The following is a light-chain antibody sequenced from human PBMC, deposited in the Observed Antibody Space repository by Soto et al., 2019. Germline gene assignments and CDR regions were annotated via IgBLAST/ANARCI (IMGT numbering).Light chain of an antibody. CDR3: QSYDSSLSGSGV. Sequence: QSVLTQPPSVSGAPGQRVTISCTGSSSNIGAGYDLHWYQQLPGTAPKLLIYGNSNRPSGVPDRFSGSKSGTSASLAFTGLQAEDEADYYCQSYDSSLSGSGVFGGGTKLTVL. CDR2: GNS. CDR1: SSNIGAGYD. J-gene: IGLJ2*01. V-gene: IGLV1-40*01.